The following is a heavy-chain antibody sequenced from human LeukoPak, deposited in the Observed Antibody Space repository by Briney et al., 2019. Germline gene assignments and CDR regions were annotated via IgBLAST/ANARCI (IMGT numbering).Heavy chain of an antibody. D-gene: IGHD6-6*01. J-gene: IGHJ1*01. V-gene: IGHV3-48*01. CDR3: ARPGSSSPLGY. CDR2: ISSGSRIM. Sequence: GGSLRLSCVTSGFNFSTYSMNWVRQAPGKGLEWVSYISSGSRIMYYADSVKGRFTISRDNAKNSLYLQMDSLRAEDTAVYYCARPGSSSPLGYWGQGTLVTVSS. CDR1: GFNFSTYS.